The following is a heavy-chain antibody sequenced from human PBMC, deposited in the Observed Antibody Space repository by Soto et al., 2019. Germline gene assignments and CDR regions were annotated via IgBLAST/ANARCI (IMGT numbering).Heavy chain of an antibody. V-gene: IGHV3-23*01. J-gene: IGHJ4*02. CDR1: GFTFSSYA. CDR2: ISGSGGST. CDR3: ESGGWLQARATIDPFWYY. Sequence: EVQLLESGGGLVQPGGSLRLSCAASGFTFSSYAMSWVRQAPGKGLEWVLAISGSGGSTYYADSVKGRFTISRDNSKNTLYLQMNSLRAEDTAVYYWESGGWLQARATIDPFWYYWGQGTLVTVSS. D-gene: IGHD5-12*01.